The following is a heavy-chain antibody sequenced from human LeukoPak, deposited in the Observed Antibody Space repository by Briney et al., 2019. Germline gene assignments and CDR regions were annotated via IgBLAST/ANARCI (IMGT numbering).Heavy chain of an antibody. CDR3: ARTGCPSGGSCYSFAQNDY. D-gene: IGHD2-15*01. CDR2: IKQDGSEK. Sequence: RPGGSLRLSCAASGFTFSSYWMSWVRQAPGKGLEWVANIKQDGSEKYYVDSVKGRFTISRDNAKNSLYLQMNSLRAEDTAVYYCARTGCPSGGSCYSFAQNDYWGQGTLVTVSS. CDR1: GFTFSSYW. V-gene: IGHV3-7*01. J-gene: IGHJ4*02.